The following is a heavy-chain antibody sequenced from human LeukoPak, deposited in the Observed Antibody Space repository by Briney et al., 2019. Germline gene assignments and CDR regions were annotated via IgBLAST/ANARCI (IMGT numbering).Heavy chain of an antibody. CDR3: ATPRGYYYDSSGYVFDY. D-gene: IGHD3-22*01. CDR2: IIPIFGTV. CDR1: GGTFSSYA. Sequence: SVKVSCKASGGTFSSYAISWVRQAPGQGLEWMGGIIPIFGTVNYAQKFQGRVTITADESTSTAYMELSSLRSEDTAVYYCATPRGYYYDSSGYVFDYWGQGTLVTVSS. J-gene: IGHJ4*02. V-gene: IGHV1-69*13.